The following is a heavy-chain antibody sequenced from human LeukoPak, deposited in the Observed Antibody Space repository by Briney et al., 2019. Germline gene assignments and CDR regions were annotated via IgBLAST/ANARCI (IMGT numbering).Heavy chain of an antibody. D-gene: IGHD1-1*01. J-gene: IGHJ3*02. V-gene: IGHV1-18*04. CDR2: ISAYNGNT. Sequence: ASVKVSCKASGYTFTRYGISWVRQAPRQGLEWMGWISAYNGNTNYAQKLQGRVTMTTDTSTSTAYMELRSLRSDDTAVYYCARVGRTTGTTRSAFDIWGQGTMVTVSS. CDR3: ARVGRTTGTTRSAFDI. CDR1: GYTFTRYG.